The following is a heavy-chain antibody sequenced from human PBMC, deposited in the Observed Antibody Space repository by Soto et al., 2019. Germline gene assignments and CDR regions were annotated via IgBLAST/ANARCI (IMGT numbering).Heavy chain of an antibody. D-gene: IGHD7-27*01. V-gene: IGHV1-69*08. J-gene: IGHJ4*02. CDR2: IIPILGIA. CDR3: ARDRSWGFAFHLPY. Sequence: QVQLVQSGAEVKKPGSSVKVSCKASGGTFSSYTISWVRQAPGQGLEWMGRIIPILGIANYAQKFQGRVTITADKSTSTAYMELSSLRSEDTAVYYCARDRSWGFAFHLPYWGQGTLVTVSS. CDR1: GGTFSSYT.